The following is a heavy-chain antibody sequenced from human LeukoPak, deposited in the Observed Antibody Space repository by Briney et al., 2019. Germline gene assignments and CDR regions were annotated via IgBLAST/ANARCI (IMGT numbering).Heavy chain of an antibody. J-gene: IGHJ5*02. CDR2: IYYSGST. CDR3: ARQDGGNSEGDWFDP. D-gene: IGHD4-23*01. CDR1: GGSISSNSYY. V-gene: IGHV4-39*01. Sequence: SETLSLTCTVSGGSISSNSYYWGWIRQPPGKGLEWIGSIYYSGSTYYNPSLKSRVTISVDTSKNQFSLKLSSVTAADTAVYYCARQDGGNSEGDWFDPWGQGTLVTVSS.